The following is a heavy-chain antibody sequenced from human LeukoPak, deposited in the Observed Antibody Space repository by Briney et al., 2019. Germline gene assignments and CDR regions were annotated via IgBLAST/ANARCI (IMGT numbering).Heavy chain of an antibody. CDR1: GESFSGYY. J-gene: IGHJ4*02. V-gene: IGHV4-34*01. CDR3: ARGPPGGYVRY. CDR2: INHSGST. D-gene: IGHD5-12*01. Sequence: SETLSLTCAVYGESFSGYYWSWIRQPPGKGLEWIGEINHSGSTNYNPSLKSRVTISVDTSKNQFSLKLSSVTAADTAVYYCARGPPGGYVRYWGQGTLVTVSS.